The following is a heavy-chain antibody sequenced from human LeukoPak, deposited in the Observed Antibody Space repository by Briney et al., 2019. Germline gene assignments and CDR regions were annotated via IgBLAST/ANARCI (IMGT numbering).Heavy chain of an antibody. Sequence: ASVKVSCKASGYTFTSYDINWVRQATGQGLEWMGWMNPNSGNTGYAQKFQGRVTMTRNTSISTAYMELSSLRSEDTAVYYCARSGSWDFWSGYYPVDFDYWGQGTLVIVSS. D-gene: IGHD3-3*01. CDR3: ARSGSWDFWSGYYPVDFDY. CDR2: MNPNSGNT. CDR1: GYTFTSYD. J-gene: IGHJ4*02. V-gene: IGHV1-8*01.